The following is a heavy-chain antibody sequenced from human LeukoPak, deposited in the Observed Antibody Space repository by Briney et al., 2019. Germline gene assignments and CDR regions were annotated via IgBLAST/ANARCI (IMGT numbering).Heavy chain of an antibody. J-gene: IGHJ6*03. D-gene: IGHD4-17*01. CDR2: INPNSGGT. V-gene: IGHV1-2*02. CDR1: GYTFTCYY. Sequence: GASVKVSCKASGYTFTCYYMHWVRQAPGQGLEWMGWINPNSGGTNYAQKFQGRVTMTRDTSISTAYMELRGLRSDDTAVYYCAKTTVTSEEYYYYYMDVWGKGTTVTVSS. CDR3: AKTTVTSEEYYYYYMDV.